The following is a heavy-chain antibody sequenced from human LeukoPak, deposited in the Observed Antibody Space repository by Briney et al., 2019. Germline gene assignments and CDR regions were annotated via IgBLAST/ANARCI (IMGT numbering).Heavy chain of an antibody. CDR2: INSDGSST. CDR3: ARDLRDIVVVPAAIEDY. V-gene: IGHV3-74*01. D-gene: IGHD2-2*01. CDR1: GFTFSSYW. Sequence: GGSLRLSCAASGFTFSSYWMHWVRQAPGKGLVWVSRINSDGSSTSYADSVKGRFTISRDNAKNTLYLQMNSLRAEDTAVYYCARDLRDIVVVPAAIEDYWGREPWSPSPQ. J-gene: IGHJ4*02.